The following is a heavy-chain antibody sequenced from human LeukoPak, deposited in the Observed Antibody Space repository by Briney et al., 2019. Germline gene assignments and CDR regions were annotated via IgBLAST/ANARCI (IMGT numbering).Heavy chain of an antibody. D-gene: IGHD2-2*01. V-gene: IGHV1-3*01. CDR2: INAGNGNT. CDR1: GYTFTSYA. Sequence: ASVKVSCKASGYTFTSYAMHWVRQAPGQRLEWMGWINAGNGNTKYSQKFQGRVTITRDTSASTAYMELSSLRSDDTAVYYCARSIVVVPVEFDPWGQGTLVTVSS. J-gene: IGHJ5*02. CDR3: ARSIVVVPVEFDP.